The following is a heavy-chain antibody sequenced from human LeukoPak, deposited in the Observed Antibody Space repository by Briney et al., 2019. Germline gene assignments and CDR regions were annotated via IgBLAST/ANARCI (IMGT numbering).Heavy chain of an antibody. CDR2: ISGYDGTT. V-gene: IGHV1-18*01. Sequence: ASVKVSCKASGYTFTSYGISWVRQAPGQGLEWMGWISGYDGTTKFAQKLQGRLTMTTDTSTRTAYMELRSLRSDDTAVYYCARVVCPHCMIDYWGRGTLVTVSS. CDR3: ARVVCPHCMIDY. CDR1: GYTFTSYG. J-gene: IGHJ4*02. D-gene: IGHD2-8*01.